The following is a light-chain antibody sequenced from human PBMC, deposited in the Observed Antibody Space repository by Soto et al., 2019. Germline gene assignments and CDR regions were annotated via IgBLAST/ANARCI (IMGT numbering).Light chain of an antibody. V-gene: IGLV3-25*02. J-gene: IGLJ2*01. CDR2: KDS. CDR1: ALPKQY. CDR3: QSSDSSGSYVV. Sequence: SYELTQPPSVSVSPGQTARITCTGDALPKQYAYLYQQKPGQAPVLVIYKDSERPSGIPGRFSGSISGTTVTLTISGVQAEDEEDYYCQSSDSSGSYVVFGGGTKVTVL.